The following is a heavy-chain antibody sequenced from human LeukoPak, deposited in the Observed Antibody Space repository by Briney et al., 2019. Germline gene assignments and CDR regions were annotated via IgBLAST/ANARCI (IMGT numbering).Heavy chain of an antibody. CDR3: ARSYTSSPFDN. V-gene: IGHV4-61*02. CDR2: VYASGST. J-gene: IGHJ4*02. CDR1: SGSITSGNYY. D-gene: IGHD6-6*01. Sequence: PSETLSLTCTVSSGSITSGNYYWNWIRQPAGKGLEWIGRVYASGSTNYNPSLKRRVTISVDTSKNQFSLKLTSVTAADTAVYYCARSYTSSPFDNWGQGTLVTVSS.